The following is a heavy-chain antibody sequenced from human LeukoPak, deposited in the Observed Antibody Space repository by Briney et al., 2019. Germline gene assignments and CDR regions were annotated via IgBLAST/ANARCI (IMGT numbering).Heavy chain of an antibody. J-gene: IGHJ4*02. Sequence: PSETLSLTCTVSSGSISSYYWSWIRQPPGKGLEFIGYIYYGGNTNYNPSLKSQVSISIDTSKNQFSLKLSSVTAADTAVYYCARRAYSSTDFDYWGQGTLVTVSS. CDR3: ARRAYSSTDFDY. CDR1: SGSISSYY. D-gene: IGHD6-19*01. V-gene: IGHV4-59*12. CDR2: IYYGGNT.